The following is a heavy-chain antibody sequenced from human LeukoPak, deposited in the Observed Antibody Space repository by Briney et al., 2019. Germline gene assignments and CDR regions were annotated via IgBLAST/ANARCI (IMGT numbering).Heavy chain of an antibody. V-gene: IGHV4-30-2*01. D-gene: IGHD3-22*01. CDR3: ARVGDDSSGYYTPPLYYYGMDV. J-gene: IGHJ6*02. Sequence: SQTLSLTCTVSGGSISSGGYYWSWIRQPPGKGLEWIGYIYHSGSTYYNPSLKSRVTISVDRSKNQFSLKLSSVTAADTAVYYCARVGDDSSGYYTPPLYYYGMDVWGQGTTVTVSS. CDR2: IYHSGST. CDR1: GGSISSGGYY.